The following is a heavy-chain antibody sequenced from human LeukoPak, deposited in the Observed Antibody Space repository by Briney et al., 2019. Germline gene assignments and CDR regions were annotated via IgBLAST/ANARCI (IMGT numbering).Heavy chain of an antibody. Sequence: ASVKVSCKASGYTFTNHATNWVRQAPGQGLEWMGWINTNTGNPTYAQGFTGRFVFSLDTSVSTAYLQISSLKAEDTAMYYCARERRSSSPGEQQLVRAFDIWGQGTMVTVSS. CDR2: INTNTGNP. CDR1: GYTFTNHA. D-gene: IGHD6-13*01. CDR3: ARERRSSSPGEQQLVRAFDI. J-gene: IGHJ3*02. V-gene: IGHV7-4-1*02.